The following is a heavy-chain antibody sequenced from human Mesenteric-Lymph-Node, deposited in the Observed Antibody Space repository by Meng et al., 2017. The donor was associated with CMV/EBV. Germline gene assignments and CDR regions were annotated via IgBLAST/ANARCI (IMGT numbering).Heavy chain of an antibody. V-gene: IGHV4-34*01. J-gene: IGHJ4*02. D-gene: IGHD4-23*01. CDR3: ARHQRWLKSEGGFNY. Sequence: GELQKGGGGRLKPSGTLYLMCAVYGGYFSGYYWSWIRQPTGKGLEWIGEINHSGSTNYNQSLKSRVTISVDTSKNQFYLKLSSVNAADTAVYYCARHQRWLKSEGGFNYWGQGTLVTVSS. CDR1: GGYFSGYY. CDR2: INHSGST.